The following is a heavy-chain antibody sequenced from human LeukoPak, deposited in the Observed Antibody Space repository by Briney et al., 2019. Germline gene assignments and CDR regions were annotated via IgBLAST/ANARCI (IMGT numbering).Heavy chain of an antibody. J-gene: IGHJ4*02. CDR3: ASRPPDYGDLFDY. D-gene: IGHD4-17*01. V-gene: IGHV4-39*02. Sequence: SETLSLTCTVSGGSLSSRNYYWGWIRQPPGKGLEWIGTIYYSGSTYYNPSLKSRVTISVDTSKNHFSLRLSSVTAADTAVYYCASRPPDYGDLFDYWGQGTLVTVSS. CDR1: GGSLSSRNYY. CDR2: IYYSGST.